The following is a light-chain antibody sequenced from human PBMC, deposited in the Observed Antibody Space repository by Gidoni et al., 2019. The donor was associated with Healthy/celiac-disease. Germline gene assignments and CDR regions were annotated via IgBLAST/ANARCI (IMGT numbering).Light chain of an antibody. CDR2: DAS. CDR1: QSISSW. V-gene: IGKV1-5*01. CDR3: QQYNSYSAIT. Sequence: DIQMTQSPSTLSASVGDRVTITCRASQSISSWFAWYQQKPGKAPKLLIYDASSLESGVPSRFSGSGSGTEFTLTISSLQPDDFATYYCQQYNSYSAITFGQGTRLEIK. J-gene: IGKJ5*01.